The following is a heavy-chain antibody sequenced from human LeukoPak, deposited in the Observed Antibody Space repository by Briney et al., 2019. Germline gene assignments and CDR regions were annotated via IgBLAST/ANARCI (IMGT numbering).Heavy chain of an antibody. CDR3: ARGASTYCSSTSCPSWFDP. CDR2: ISFFNGNT. CDR1: GYTFTSYG. V-gene: IGHV1-18*01. D-gene: IGHD2-2*01. Sequence: GASVKVSCKASGYTFTSYGISWVRQAPGQGLEWMGWISFFNGNTNYAQKLQGRVTMTTDTSTSTAYMELRSLRSDDTAVYYCARGASTYCSSTSCPSWFDPWGQGTLVTVSS. J-gene: IGHJ5*02.